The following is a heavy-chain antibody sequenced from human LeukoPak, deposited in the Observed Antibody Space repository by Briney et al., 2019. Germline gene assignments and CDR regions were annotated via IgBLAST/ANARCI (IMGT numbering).Heavy chain of an antibody. J-gene: IGHJ5*02. CDR2: IYYSGST. D-gene: IGHD3-9*01. Sequence: SETLSLTCSVSGGSISSGDYYWSWIRQPPGKGLEWIGYIYYSGSTYYNPSLKSRVTISADTPKNQISLSLSSVTAADTALYFCARVGGHTYYDTLTGLMKWFDPWGQGTLVTVSS. CDR3: ARVGGHTYYDTLTGLMKWFDP. V-gene: IGHV4-30-4*01. CDR1: GGSISSGDYY.